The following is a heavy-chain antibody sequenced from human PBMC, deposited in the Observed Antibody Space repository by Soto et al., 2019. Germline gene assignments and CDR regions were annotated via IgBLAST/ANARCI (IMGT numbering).Heavy chain of an antibody. J-gene: IGHJ4*02. CDR3: VYSIGWSRPIVFDH. V-gene: IGHV1-69*05. Sequence: SVKVSCKASGGTFSSYAISWVRQAPGQGLEWMGGIIPIFGTANYAQKFQGRVTITRDTSISTAYMELSRLRSDDRVVYYCVYSIGWSRPIVFDHQGRGTLGTLSS. CDR1: GGTFSSYA. D-gene: IGHD6-19*01. CDR2: IIPIFGTA.